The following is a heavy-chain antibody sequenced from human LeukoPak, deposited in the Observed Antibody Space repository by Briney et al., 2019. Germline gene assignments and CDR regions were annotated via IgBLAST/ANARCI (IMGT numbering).Heavy chain of an antibody. V-gene: IGHV4-59*01. Sequence: SETLSLTCTVSGGSISNYYWSWIRQPPGKGLEWIGYIFYSGSTNYNPSLKSRVTISVDTSKNQFSLQLNSVTAADTAVYYCARGYSGSYYGVWGQGTLVTVSS. J-gene: IGHJ4*02. CDR2: IFYSGST. CDR1: GGSISNYY. CDR3: ARGYSGSYYGV. D-gene: IGHD1-26*01.